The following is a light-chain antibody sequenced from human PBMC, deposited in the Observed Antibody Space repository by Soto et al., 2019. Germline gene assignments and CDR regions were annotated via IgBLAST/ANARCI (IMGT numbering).Light chain of an antibody. J-gene: IGKJ3*01. CDR3: QQHNNWPIT. V-gene: IGKV3-11*01. CDR2: DAS. Sequence: EIVLTQSPATLSLSPGERATLSCRASQSVRSLLAWYQHKPGQAPRLLIYDASNRATGIPARFSGSGSGTDFTLTISSLEPEDFAIYYCQQHNNWPITFGPGTKVDIK. CDR1: QSVRSL.